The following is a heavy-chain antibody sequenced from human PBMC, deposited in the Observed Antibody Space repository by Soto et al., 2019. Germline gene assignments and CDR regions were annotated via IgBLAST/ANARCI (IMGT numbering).Heavy chain of an antibody. J-gene: IGHJ3*02. CDR3: ARGGEVGVAGSAAFDM. CDR2: INPGSGAA. CDR1: GYTVTTHY. V-gene: IGHV1-46*01. Sequence: QVQLVQSGAEVKKPGASVKISCTASGYTVTTHYMHWVRQAPGRGLEWMGAINPGSGAAKYTQTFPARVTMARDTSTNTVYMEMGALRSEDTAVFYCARGGEVGVAGSAAFDMWGQGTMVTVSS. D-gene: IGHD3-3*01.